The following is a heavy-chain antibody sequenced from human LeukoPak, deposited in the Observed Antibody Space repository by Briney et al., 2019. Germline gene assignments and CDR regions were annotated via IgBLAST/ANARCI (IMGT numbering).Heavy chain of an antibody. V-gene: IGHV4-4*08. J-gene: IGHJ4*02. CDR3: ARDPGDTDWYNFDF. CDR1: GVSLSGHF. CDR2: IHSSGST. Sequence: SETLSLTCTVSGVSLSGHFWSWFRRPPGKGLADIGYIHSSGSTNYNPSYKSRVTVSVEMSKNQFSLSLSSVTAADTAVYYCARDPGDTDWYNFDFWGQGILVTVSS. D-gene: IGHD3-9*01.